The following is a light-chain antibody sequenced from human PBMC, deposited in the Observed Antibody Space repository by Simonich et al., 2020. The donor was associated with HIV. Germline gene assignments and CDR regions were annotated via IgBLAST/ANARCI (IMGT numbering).Light chain of an antibody. CDR1: KILISY. Sequence: DVQMTQSPSSLSASVGDSVSINCRASKILISYVNWYQQKPGKAPKLLIYAASSLQSGVPSRCSGSGSGTDFTLTISSLQPEEFATYYCQQSYSTPPYTFGQGTKLEIK. CDR2: AAS. J-gene: IGKJ2*01. V-gene: IGKV1-39*01. CDR3: QQSYSTPPYT.